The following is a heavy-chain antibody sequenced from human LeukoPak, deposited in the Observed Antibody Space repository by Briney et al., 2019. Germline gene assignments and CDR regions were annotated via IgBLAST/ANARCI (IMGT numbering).Heavy chain of an antibody. J-gene: IGHJ4*02. CDR2: VSPNNGGT. V-gene: IGHV1-2*02. CDR3: ARSDVLYASQGEARYFNH. Sequence: ASVKVSCKASGYTFTAYYIHWVRQAPGQRLEWMGCVSPNNGGTNYAQKFQGRVTMTRDTSISTLYMDLNSLRSDDTAVYYCARSDVLYASQGEARYFNHWGQGTLVTVSS. CDR1: GYTFTAYY. D-gene: IGHD3-16*01.